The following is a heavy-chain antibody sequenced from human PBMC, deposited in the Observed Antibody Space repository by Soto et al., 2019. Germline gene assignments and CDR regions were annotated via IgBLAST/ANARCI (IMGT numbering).Heavy chain of an antibody. V-gene: IGHV4-39*01. Sequence: QLQLQESGPGLVKPSETLSLTCTVSGGSISSSSYYSGWIRQPPGKGLEWIGSIYCSGSTYYNPALKSRVTISVDTSKNQFSLKLSAVTAANTAVYDCASHSKGRAPADYWGQGTLVTVSS. CDR2: IYCSGST. CDR3: ASHSKGRAPADY. J-gene: IGHJ4*02. CDR1: GGSISSSSYY. D-gene: IGHD2-15*01.